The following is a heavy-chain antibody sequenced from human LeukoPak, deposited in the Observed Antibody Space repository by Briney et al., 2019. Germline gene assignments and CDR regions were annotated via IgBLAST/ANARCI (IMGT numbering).Heavy chain of an antibody. J-gene: IGHJ3*02. D-gene: IGHD2-15*01. Sequence: ASVKVSCKASGYTFTSYDINWLRQATGQGLEWMGWMNPNSGNTGYAQKFQGRVTITRNTSISTAYMELSSLRSEDTAVYYCARGSAALDAFDIWGQGTMVTVSS. CDR2: MNPNSGNT. CDR1: GYTFTSYD. CDR3: ARGSAALDAFDI. V-gene: IGHV1-8*01.